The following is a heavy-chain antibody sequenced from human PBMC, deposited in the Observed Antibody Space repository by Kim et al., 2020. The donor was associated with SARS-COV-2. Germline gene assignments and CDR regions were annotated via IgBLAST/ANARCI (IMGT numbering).Heavy chain of an antibody. D-gene: IGHD3-9*01. Sequence: GGSLRLSCAASGFTFSNAWMSWVRQAPGKGLEWVGRIKSKTDGGTTDYAAPVKGRFTISRDDSKNTLYLQMNSLKTEDTAVYYCTTDQYFDWLSLFDYWGQGTLVTVSS. V-gene: IGHV3-15*01. CDR2: IKSKTDGGTT. CDR3: TTDQYFDWLSLFDY. CDR1: GFTFSNAW. J-gene: IGHJ4*02.